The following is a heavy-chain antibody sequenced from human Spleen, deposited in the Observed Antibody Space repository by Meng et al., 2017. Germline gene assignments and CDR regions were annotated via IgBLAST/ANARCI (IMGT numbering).Heavy chain of an antibody. CDR3: ARVLRSTRHFDY. CDR2: IYYTGNT. V-gene: IGHV4-31*03. Sequence: QVQLQESVPGLVKPSQALSPTCTVSGASISRIGDYWSWSRQHPGKGLEWVGYIYYTGNTDYNPSLNSRLTISVDMSKNQFSLKLSSVTAADTAVYYCARVLRSTRHFDYWGQGALVTVSS. J-gene: IGHJ4*02. CDR1: GASISRIGDY.